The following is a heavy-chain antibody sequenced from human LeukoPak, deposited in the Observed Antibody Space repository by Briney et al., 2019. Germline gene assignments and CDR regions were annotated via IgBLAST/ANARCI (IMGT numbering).Heavy chain of an antibody. J-gene: IGHJ4*02. CDR2: IYTSGST. V-gene: IGHV4-4*07. D-gene: IGHD3-10*01. CDR1: GGSISSYY. Sequence: SQTLSLTCTVSGGSISSYYWSWIRQPAGKGLEWIGRIYTSGSTNYNPSLKSRVTMSVDTSKNQFSLKLSSVTAADTAVYYCARTRYYYNSRSYGAPYYFDYWGQGTLVTVSS. CDR3: ARTRYYYNSRSYGAPYYFDY.